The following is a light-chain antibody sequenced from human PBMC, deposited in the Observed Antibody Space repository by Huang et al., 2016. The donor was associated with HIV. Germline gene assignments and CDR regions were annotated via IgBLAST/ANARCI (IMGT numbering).Light chain of an antibody. J-gene: IGKJ2*01. Sequence: EIVMTQSPASLSVSPGERATLSCRASQSVTSSLAWYQQKPGQAPRLIFYDASTRATGNPGGVGGSGSGAELTLTISSLQSEDFAVYYCQQYNNWQTFGQGTKLQIK. CDR2: DAS. CDR3: QQYNNWQT. V-gene: IGKV3-15*01. CDR1: QSVTSS.